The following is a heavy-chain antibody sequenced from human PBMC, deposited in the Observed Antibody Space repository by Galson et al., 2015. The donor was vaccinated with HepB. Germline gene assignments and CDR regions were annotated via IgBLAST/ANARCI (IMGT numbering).Heavy chain of an antibody. J-gene: IGHJ3*02. V-gene: IGHV1-18*01. Sequence: QSGAEVKKPGASVKVSCEGSGYTFTSYGIGWVRQAPGQGLEWMGWIRTYSGHTIYAQKFQGRLTMTTDTSTSTVYMELRSLRSDDTAVYYCAREDYYDSSPYAFDTWGQGTRVTVSS. CDR1: GYTFTSYG. CDR2: IRTYSGHT. D-gene: IGHD3-22*01. CDR3: AREDYYDSSPYAFDT.